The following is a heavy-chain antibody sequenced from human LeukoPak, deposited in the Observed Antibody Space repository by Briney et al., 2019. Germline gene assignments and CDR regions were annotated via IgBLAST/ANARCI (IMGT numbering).Heavy chain of an antibody. CDR3: ARDRGSTGYYYLDS. CDR2: TYHTGST. Sequence: SETLSLTCSVSGGPVTEYYWIWIRQPPGKGLEWIGYTYHTGSTNYSPSLKSRVTMSVDASRNQFSLKLVSVTAADTAVYYCARDRGSTGYYYLDSWGQGILVTVSS. V-gene: IGHV4-59*02. CDR1: GGPVTEYY. D-gene: IGHD1-26*01. J-gene: IGHJ4*02.